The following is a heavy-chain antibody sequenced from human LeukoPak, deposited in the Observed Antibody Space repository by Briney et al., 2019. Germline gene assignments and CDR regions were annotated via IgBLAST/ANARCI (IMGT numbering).Heavy chain of an antibody. CDR2: MSNDGNNK. Sequence: GGSLRLSCAASGFTFSSYGMHWVRQAPGKGLEWVAVMSNDGNNKYYADSVKGRFTISRDNAKNSLYLQMKSLRAEDTALYFCVQGPYLDYWGQGTLVTVSS. V-gene: IGHV3-30*03. CDR1: GFTFSSYG. CDR3: VQGPYLDY. D-gene: IGHD2-21*01. J-gene: IGHJ4*02.